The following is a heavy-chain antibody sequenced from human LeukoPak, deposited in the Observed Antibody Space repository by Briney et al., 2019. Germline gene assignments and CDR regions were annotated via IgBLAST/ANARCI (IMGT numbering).Heavy chain of an antibody. CDR3: ARGSMADIVGATTVDY. Sequence: PSETLSLTCTVSGGSISSYYWSWIRQPPGKGLEWIGYIYYSGSTNYPSLKSRVTISVDTSKNQFSLKLSSVTAADTAVYYCARGSMADIVGATTVDYWGQGTLVTVSS. CDR1: GGSISSYY. D-gene: IGHD1-26*01. J-gene: IGHJ4*02. CDR2: IYYSGST. V-gene: IGHV4-59*01.